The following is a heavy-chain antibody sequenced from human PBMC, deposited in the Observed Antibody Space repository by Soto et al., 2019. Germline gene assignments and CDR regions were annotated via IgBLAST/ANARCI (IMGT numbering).Heavy chain of an antibody. CDR2: INPNSGGT. CDR1: GYIFTGFY. Sequence: ASVKVSFKTSGYIFTGFYMHWVRQAPGQGLEWMGWINPNSGGTNYPQKFRDRVTMTRDTSIGTAYMELSSLRSDDTAVYYCARDRVDYSNFHYGMDVWGQGTTVTVSS. J-gene: IGHJ6*02. CDR3: ARDRVDYSNFHYGMDV. V-gene: IGHV1-2*02. D-gene: IGHD4-4*01.